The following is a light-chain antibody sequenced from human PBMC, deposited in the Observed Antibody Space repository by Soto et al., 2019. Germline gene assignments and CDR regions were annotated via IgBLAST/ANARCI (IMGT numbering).Light chain of an antibody. CDR1: QSISSY. J-gene: IGKJ1*01. CDR2: DSS. Sequence: IVLTQCPATLSLSPGERATLSCRASQSISSYLAWYQQKPGQAPRLLIYDSSNRATAIPARFSGSGSGTDFTLTISSLEPEDFALYYCQQRSNWPRTFGQGTKV. CDR3: QQRSNWPRT. V-gene: IGKV3-11*01.